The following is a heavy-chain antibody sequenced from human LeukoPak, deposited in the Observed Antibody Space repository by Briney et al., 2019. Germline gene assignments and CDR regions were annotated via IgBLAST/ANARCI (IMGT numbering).Heavy chain of an antibody. Sequence: GGSLRLSCAVSGFTFSTYWMHWVRQAPGKGLVWVSRINRDGSVTSYADSADSVKGRFTISRDNAKNTLYLQMNSLRAEDTAVYYCAKDRVGYFDWLFDYWGQGTLVTVSS. CDR1: GFTFSTYW. J-gene: IGHJ4*02. CDR3: AKDRVGYFDWLFDY. CDR2: INRDGSVT. V-gene: IGHV3-74*01. D-gene: IGHD3-9*01.